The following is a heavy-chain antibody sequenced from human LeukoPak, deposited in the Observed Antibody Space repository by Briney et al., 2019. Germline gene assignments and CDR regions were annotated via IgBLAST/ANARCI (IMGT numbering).Heavy chain of an antibody. J-gene: IGHJ3*02. V-gene: IGHV3-7*01. CDR3: ANHRRPYLPDSTHAFDI. Sequence: GGSLRLSCAASGFTFSRSWMSWVRQAPGKGLEWVANIKEDGSAQYYLDPVKGRFIISRDNAKNSLYLQMNSLRAEDTAVYYCANHRRPYLPDSTHAFDIWGQGTMVTVSS. CDR1: GFTFSRSW. D-gene: IGHD1-14*01. CDR2: IKEDGSAQ.